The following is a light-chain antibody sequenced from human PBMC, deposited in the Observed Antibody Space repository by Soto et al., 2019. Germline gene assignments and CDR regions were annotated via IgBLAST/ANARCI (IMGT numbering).Light chain of an antibody. V-gene: IGLV2-8*02. CDR2: EVD. CDR3: SSYAGSKTLV. Sequence: QSVLTQPPSASRAPGQSVTISCTRSSSDVGGYNYVSWYQQHPGKAPKLLIYEVDKRPSGVPDRFSGSRSGNTASLSVFGLQAEDDADYYCSSYAGSKTLVFGGGTKLTVL. CDR1: SSDVGGYNY. J-gene: IGLJ3*02.